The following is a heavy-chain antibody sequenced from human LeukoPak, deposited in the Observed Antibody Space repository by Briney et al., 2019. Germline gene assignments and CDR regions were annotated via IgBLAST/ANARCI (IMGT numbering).Heavy chain of an antibody. Sequence: GGSLRLSCAASAFSINNFWMPWVRQGPGKGLEWVSRINKDATITTYADSVKGRFTVSRDNVKNMVYLDMNGLRGDDTAVYYCARSGIGRAFGIWGQGATVTVSS. CDR3: ARSGIGRAFGI. D-gene: IGHD3-10*01. V-gene: IGHV3-74*03. J-gene: IGHJ3*02. CDR2: INKDATIT. CDR1: AFSINNFW.